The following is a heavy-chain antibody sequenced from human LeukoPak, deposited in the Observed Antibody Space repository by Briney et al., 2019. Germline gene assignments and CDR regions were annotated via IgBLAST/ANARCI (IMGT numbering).Heavy chain of an antibody. Sequence: PGGSLRLSCVVSGFPFGNFWMHWVRQVPGKGLVWVARMDTDGRTTDYADSVKGRFTISRDNATNTLYLQMRSLRADDTALYYCATDVTGSEDRWGQGTLVTVSS. CDR2: MDTDGRTT. CDR1: GFPFGNFW. V-gene: IGHV3-74*01. CDR3: ATDVTGSEDR. D-gene: IGHD6-25*01. J-gene: IGHJ5*02.